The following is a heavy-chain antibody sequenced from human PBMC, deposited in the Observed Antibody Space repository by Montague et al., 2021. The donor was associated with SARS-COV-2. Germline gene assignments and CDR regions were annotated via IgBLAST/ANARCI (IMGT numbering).Heavy chain of an antibody. Sequence: SLRLSCAASGFPFSSYAMHWVRQAPGKGLEWVAVISYDGSNKYYADSVKGRFTISRDNSRNTLYLQMNCLRAEDTAVYYCARGTGISSGWFDYWGQGTLVTVSS. CDR1: GFPFSSYA. V-gene: IGHV3-30-3*01. CDR2: ISYDGSNK. D-gene: IGHD6-19*01. J-gene: IGHJ4*02. CDR3: ARGTGISSGWFDY.